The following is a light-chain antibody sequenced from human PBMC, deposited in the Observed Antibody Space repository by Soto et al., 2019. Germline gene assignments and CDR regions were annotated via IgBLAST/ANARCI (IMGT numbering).Light chain of an antibody. V-gene: IGLV2-14*01. CDR1: SSDVGGYNY. CDR3: SSYTSSSTLAYV. CDR2: DVS. Sequence: QSVLAQPASVSGSPGQSITISCTGTSSDVGGYNYVSWYQQHPGKAPKLMIYDVSNRPSGVSNRFSASKSGNTASLTISGLQADDEADYYCSSYTSSSTLAYVFGTGPKVTVL. J-gene: IGLJ1*01.